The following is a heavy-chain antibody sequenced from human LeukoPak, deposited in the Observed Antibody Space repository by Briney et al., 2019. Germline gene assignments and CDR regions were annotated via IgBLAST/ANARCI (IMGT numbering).Heavy chain of an antibody. V-gene: IGHV1-2*02. Sequence: ASVKVSCKASGYTFTGYYMHWVRQAPGQGLEWMGWINPNSGGRNYAENFEGRVTMTRDTSISTAYMELSSLTSDDTAVYYCAKDVSLYGSSGYAIWGQGTMVTVSS. D-gene: IGHD3-22*01. CDR3: AKDVSLYGSSGYAI. CDR1: GYTFTGYY. CDR2: INPNSGGR. J-gene: IGHJ3*02.